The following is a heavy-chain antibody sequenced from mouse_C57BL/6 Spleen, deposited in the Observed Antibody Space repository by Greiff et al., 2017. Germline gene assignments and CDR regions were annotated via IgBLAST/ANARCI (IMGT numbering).Heavy chain of an antibody. Sequence: EVKLMESEGGLVQPGSSMKLSCTASGFTFSDYYMAWVRQVPEKGLEWVANINYDGSSTYYLDSLKSRFIISRDNAKNILYLQMSSLKSEDTATYCCARATYYYGSSYGYFDVWGTGTTVTVSS. V-gene: IGHV5-16*01. CDR3: ARATYYYGSSYGYFDV. D-gene: IGHD1-1*01. J-gene: IGHJ1*03. CDR1: GFTFSDYY. CDR2: INYDGSST.